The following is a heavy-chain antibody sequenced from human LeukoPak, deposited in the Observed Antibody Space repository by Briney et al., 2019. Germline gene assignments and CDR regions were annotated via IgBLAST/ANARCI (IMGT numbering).Heavy chain of an antibody. J-gene: IGHJ4*02. CDR2: IYYSGST. CDR3: ARDSVYGGNSGSDY. D-gene: IGHD4-23*01. Sequence: SEALSLTCTVSGGSISSSSYYWGWIRQPPGKGLEWIGSIYYSGSTYYNPSLKSRVTISVDTSKNQFSLKLSSVTAADTAVYYCARDSVYGGNSGSDYWGQGTLVTVSS. V-gene: IGHV4-39*07. CDR1: GGSISSSSYY.